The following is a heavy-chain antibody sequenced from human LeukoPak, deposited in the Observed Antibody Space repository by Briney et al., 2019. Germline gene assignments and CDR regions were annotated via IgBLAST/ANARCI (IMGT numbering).Heavy chain of an antibody. J-gene: IGHJ4*02. V-gene: IGHV3-23*03. Sequence: GGSLRLSCAASGFTFSSYAMSWVRQAPGKGLEWVSVIYSGGSTYYADSVKGRFTISRDNSKNTLYLQMNSLRAEDTAVYYCARAYGGYYFDSWGQGTLVTVSS. D-gene: IGHD4/OR15-4a*01. CDR2: IYSGGST. CDR1: GFTFSSYA. CDR3: ARAYGGYYFDS.